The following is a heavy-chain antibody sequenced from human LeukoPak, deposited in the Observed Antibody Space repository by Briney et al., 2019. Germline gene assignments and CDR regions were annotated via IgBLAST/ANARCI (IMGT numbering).Heavy chain of an antibody. CDR1: EFTFSNYA. CDR2: ISGNGGST. CDR3: AKDPDCSSTNCYYSPYYMDV. V-gene: IGHV3-23*01. D-gene: IGHD2-2*01. J-gene: IGHJ6*03. Sequence: GGSLRLSCAASEFTFSNYAMTWVRQAPGKGLEWVSTISGNGGSTHHADSVKGRFTISRDNSKNTLYLQMNSLTPEDTAVYYCAKDPDCSSTNCYYSPYYMDVWDKGTTVTVSS.